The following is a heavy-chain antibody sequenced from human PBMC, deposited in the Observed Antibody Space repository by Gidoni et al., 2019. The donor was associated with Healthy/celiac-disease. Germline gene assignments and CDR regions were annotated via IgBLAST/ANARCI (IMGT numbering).Heavy chain of an antibody. D-gene: IGHD3-16*01. CDR2: ISGSGGST. Sequence: EVQLLASAGGLVQPGGSLRLSCAASGFTFNSYAMSWVRQAPGKGLEWVAAISGSGGSTYYAVSVKGRFTISRDNSKNTLYLQMNSLRVEDTAVYYCAKGGTYYDYVWGPRCWGQGTLVTVSS. CDR3: AKGGTYYDYVWGPRC. J-gene: IGHJ4*02. CDR1: GFTFNSYA. V-gene: IGHV3-23*01.